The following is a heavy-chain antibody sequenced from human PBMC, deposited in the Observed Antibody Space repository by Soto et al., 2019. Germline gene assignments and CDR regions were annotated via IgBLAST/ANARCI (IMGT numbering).Heavy chain of an antibody. D-gene: IGHD6-19*01. CDR2: INAGNGNT. CDR3: ASREVPYSSGWYNYFDY. J-gene: IGHJ4*02. Sequence: ASVEVSCKASGYTFTSYAMHWVRQAPGQRLEWMGWINAGNGNTKYSQKFQGRVTITRDTSASTAYMELSSLRSEDTAVYYCASREVPYSSGWYNYFDYWGQGTLVTVSS. V-gene: IGHV1-3*01. CDR1: GYTFTSYA.